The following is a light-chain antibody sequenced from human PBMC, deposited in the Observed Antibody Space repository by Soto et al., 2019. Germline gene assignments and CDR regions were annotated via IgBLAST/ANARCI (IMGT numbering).Light chain of an antibody. Sequence: QSALTQPASVSGSPGQSITIYCTGTSSDVGGYNYVSWYQQHPGKAPKLMIYDVSNRPSGVSNRFSGSKSGNTASLTISGLQAEDEADYYCSSYTSSSTPNDVFGTGTKLTVL. J-gene: IGLJ1*01. CDR3: SSYTSSSTPNDV. CDR2: DVS. V-gene: IGLV2-14*01. CDR1: SSDVGGYNY.